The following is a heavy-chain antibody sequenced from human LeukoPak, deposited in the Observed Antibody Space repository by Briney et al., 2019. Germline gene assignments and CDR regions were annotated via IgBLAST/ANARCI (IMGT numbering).Heavy chain of an antibody. J-gene: IGHJ1*01. CDR3: ARAPWTAAGQYFQH. D-gene: IGHD6-13*01. Sequence: PSETLSLTCTVSGGSISSGDYYWSWIRQPPGKGLEWIGYIYYSGSTYYNPSLKSRVTISVDTSKNQFSLKLSSVTAADTAVYYCARAPWTAAGQYFQHWGQGTLVTVSS. CDR2: IYYSGST. CDR1: GGSISSGDYY. V-gene: IGHV4-30-4*01.